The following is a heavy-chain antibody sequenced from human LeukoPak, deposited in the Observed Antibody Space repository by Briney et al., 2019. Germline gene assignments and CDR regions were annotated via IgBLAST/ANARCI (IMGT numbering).Heavy chain of an antibody. CDR1: GYTLTELS. Sequence: ASVKVSCKVSGYTLTELSMHWARQAPGKGLEWMGGFDPEDGETIYAQKFQGRVTMTEDTSTDTAYMELSSLRSEDTAVYYCATLSYYYGSGSYYNARNDYWGQGTLVTVSS. J-gene: IGHJ4*02. CDR2: FDPEDGET. D-gene: IGHD3-10*01. V-gene: IGHV1-24*01. CDR3: ATLSYYYGSGSYYNARNDY.